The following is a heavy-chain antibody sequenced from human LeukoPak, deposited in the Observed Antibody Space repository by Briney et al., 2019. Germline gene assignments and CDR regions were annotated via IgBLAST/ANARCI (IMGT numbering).Heavy chain of an antibody. J-gene: IGHJ2*01. D-gene: IGHD4-17*01. CDR2: IRASGGQT. CDR1: GLTFSSYA. Sequence: RGSMRLSCAASGLTFSSYAMSCARQAPRKWLGWVSAIRASGGQTYYADSVKDPLTTSRDTSKNTPCLQMNRLLAEEPAVNYRAKEALQRANDYGDYGYFDLWGRGTLVTVSS. CDR3: AKEALQRANDYGDYGYFDL. V-gene: IGHV3-23*01.